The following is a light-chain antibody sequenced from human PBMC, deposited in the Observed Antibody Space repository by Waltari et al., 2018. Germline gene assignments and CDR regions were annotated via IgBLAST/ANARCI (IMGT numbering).Light chain of an antibody. CDR1: SSDVGGFNF. Sequence: QSALTQPASVSGSPGQSISISCPGISSDVGGFNFVSRYQQHPGKAPKLMIYDVFNRPSGVSTRFSGSKSDNAASLAISGLQAEDEAVYYCSSYTASPPHVVFGGGTKVTVL. V-gene: IGLV2-14*03. CDR3: SSYTASPPHVV. J-gene: IGLJ2*01. CDR2: DVF.